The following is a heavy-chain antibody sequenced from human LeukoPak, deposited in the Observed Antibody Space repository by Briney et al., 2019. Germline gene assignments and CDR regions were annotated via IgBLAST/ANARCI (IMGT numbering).Heavy chain of an antibody. CDR2: IKHDGSEE. CDR3: ARDPYSSTWSYGMDV. Sequence: GGSLRLSCAASGFTFSSYWMSWVRQAPGKGLEWVANIKHDGSEEVYVDSVKGRFSISRDNAKNSLFLQMNTLRAEDTAVYYCARDPYSSTWSYGMDVWGQGTTVTVSS. J-gene: IGHJ6*02. CDR1: GFTFSSYW. V-gene: IGHV3-7*05. D-gene: IGHD6-6*01.